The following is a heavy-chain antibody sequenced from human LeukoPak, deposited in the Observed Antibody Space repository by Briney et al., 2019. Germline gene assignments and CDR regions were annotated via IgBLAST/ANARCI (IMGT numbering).Heavy chain of an antibody. CDR1: GYSISSGYY. Sequence: SETLSLTCTVSGYSISSGYYWGWIRQPPGKGLEWIGSIYYSGSTYYNPSLKSRVTISVDTSKNQFSLKLSSVTAADTAVYYCARDLCDYVWGSYRYSAIWFDPWGQGTLVTVSS. V-gene: IGHV4-38-2*02. CDR3: ARDLCDYVWGSYRYSAIWFDP. CDR2: IYYSGST. D-gene: IGHD3-16*02. J-gene: IGHJ5*02.